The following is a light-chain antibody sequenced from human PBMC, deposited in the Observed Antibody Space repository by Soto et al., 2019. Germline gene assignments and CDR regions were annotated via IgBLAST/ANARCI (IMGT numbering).Light chain of an antibody. J-gene: IGLJ1*01. CDR1: SSDVGGYNN. V-gene: IGLV2-14*01. CDR3: SSYTSSSTPYV. Sequence: QSALTQPASVSGSPGQSITISCTGTSSDVGGYNNVSWYQQHPGKAPKLMIYEVSNRPSGVSNRFSGSKSGNTASLTISGLQADDEADYYCSSYTSSSTPYVFGPGTKLTVL. CDR2: EVS.